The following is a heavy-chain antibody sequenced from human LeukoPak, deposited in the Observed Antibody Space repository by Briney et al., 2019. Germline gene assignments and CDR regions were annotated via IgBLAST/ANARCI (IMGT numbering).Heavy chain of an antibody. Sequence: ASVKVSCKASGYTFTSYYMHWVRQAPGQGLEWMGIINPSGGSTSYAQKFQGRVTMTRDTSTSTAYMELSSLRSEDTAVYYCARSHSYDILTGYFFVRFDYWGQGTLVTVSS. V-gene: IGHV1-46*01. J-gene: IGHJ4*02. CDR1: GYTFTSYY. D-gene: IGHD3-9*01. CDR2: INPSGGST. CDR3: ARSHSYDILTGYFFVRFDY.